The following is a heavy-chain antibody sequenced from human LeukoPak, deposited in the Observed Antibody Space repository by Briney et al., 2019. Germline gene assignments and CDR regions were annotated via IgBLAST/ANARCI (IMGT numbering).Heavy chain of an antibody. J-gene: IGHJ6*02. CDR3: ARGGGSSYGYYYGLDV. CDR1: GYTFTSYD. V-gene: IGHV1-8*01. Sequence: ASVKVSCKASGYTFTSYDINWVRLATGQGLEWMGRMNPNSGNTGYVQKFQGRVTMNRNTSISTAYMELSSLKSEDTGVYYCARGGGSSYGYYYGLDVWGQGTTVTVSS. D-gene: IGHD6-6*01. CDR2: MNPNSGNT.